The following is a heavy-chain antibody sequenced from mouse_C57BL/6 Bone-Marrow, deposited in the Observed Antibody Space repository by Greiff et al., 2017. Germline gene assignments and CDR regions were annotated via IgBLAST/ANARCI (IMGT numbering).Heavy chain of an antibody. CDR2: ISSGGSYT. CDR1: GFTFSSYG. CDR3: ARDCNSPYAMDY. V-gene: IGHV5-6*01. Sequence: VQLKESGGDLVKPGGSLKLSCAASGFTFSSYGMSWVRQTPDKRLEWVATISSGGSYTYYPDSVKGRFTISRDNAKNTLYLQMSSLKSEDTAMYYCARDCNSPYAMDYWGQGTSVTVSS. D-gene: IGHD2-1*01. J-gene: IGHJ4*01.